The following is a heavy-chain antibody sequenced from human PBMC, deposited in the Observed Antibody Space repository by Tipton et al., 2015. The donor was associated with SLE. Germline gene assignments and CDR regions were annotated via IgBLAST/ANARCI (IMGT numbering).Heavy chain of an antibody. CDR3: ARAWDY. J-gene: IGHJ4*02. Sequence: SLRLSCAASGFTFSSYAMHWVRQAPGKGPEWVAVISYDGSNKYYADSVKGRFTISRDNSKNTLYLQMNSLGAEDTAVYYCARAWDYWGQGTLVTVSS. CDR2: ISYDGSNK. V-gene: IGHV3-30*04. CDR1: GFTFSSYA.